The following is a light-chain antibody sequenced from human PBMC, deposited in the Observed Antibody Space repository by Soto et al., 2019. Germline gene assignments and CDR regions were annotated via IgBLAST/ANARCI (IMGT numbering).Light chain of an antibody. V-gene: IGLV2-14*01. CDR1: SSDVGGYSY. J-gene: IGLJ1*01. CDR2: DVS. Sequence: SVLTQPASVSGSPGQSIAISCTGTSSDVGGYSYVSWYQQQPGKAPKLVISDVSNRPSGVSDRFSGSESGNTASLTISGLQTEDEADYYCASYTTSSTYVFGTGTKVTVL. CDR3: ASYTTSSTYV.